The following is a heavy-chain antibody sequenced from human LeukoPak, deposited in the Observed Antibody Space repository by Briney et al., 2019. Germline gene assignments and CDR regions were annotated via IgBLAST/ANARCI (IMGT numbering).Heavy chain of an antibody. CDR1: GGTFSSYT. CDR2: IIPILGIA. J-gene: IGHJ4*02. V-gene: IGHV1-69*02. D-gene: IGHD2-2*01. Sequence: GASVKVSCKASGGTFSSYTISWARQAPGQGLEWMGRIIPILGIANYAQKFQGRVTITADKSTSTAYMELSSLRSEDTAVYYCARGYCSSTSCSLPFILWGQGTLVTVSS. CDR3: ARGYCSSTSCSLPFIL.